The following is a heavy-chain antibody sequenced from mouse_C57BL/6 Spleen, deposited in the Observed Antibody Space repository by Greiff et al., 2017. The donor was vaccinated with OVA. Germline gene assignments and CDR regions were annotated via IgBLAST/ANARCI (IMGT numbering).Heavy chain of an antibody. J-gene: IGHJ3*01. CDR2: ILPGSGST. V-gene: IGHV1-9*01. CDR3: ASEGAWFAY. Sequence: VKLVESGAELMKPGASVKLSCKATGYTFTGYWIEWVKQRPGHGLEWIGEILPGSGSTNYTEKFKGKATFTADTSSNTAYMQLSSLTTDDSAIYYCASEGAWFAYWGQGTLVTVSA. CDR1: GYTFTGYW.